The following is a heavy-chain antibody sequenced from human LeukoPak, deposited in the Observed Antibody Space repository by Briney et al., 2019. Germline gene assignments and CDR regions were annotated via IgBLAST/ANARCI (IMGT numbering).Heavy chain of an antibody. Sequence: GGSLRLSCAASGFSFSDYAIYWVRQTPGKGLEWVAFIRYDGSNKIYADSVKGRFTISRDNSYNTVYLQMTGLRAEDTAVYYCAKDGESGIQYTQGYFDYRGQGTLVTVSS. D-gene: IGHD1-1*01. CDR2: IRYDGSNK. CDR1: GFSFSDYA. V-gene: IGHV3-30*02. CDR3: AKDGESGIQYTQGYFDY. J-gene: IGHJ4*02.